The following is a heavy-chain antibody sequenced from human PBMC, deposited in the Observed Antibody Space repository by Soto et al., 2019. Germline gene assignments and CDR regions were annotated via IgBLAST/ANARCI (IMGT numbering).Heavy chain of an antibody. Sequence: PVGSLRLSCAASGFTFSNAALSWVRQAPGKGLEWVSGISGSGDSTYYADSVKGRFTVSRDNSKNTLYLQMNRLRAEDTAVYYCAKLIYSSPSQFDSWGPGTLVTVSS. CDR3: AKLIYSSPSQFDS. CDR2: ISGSGDST. CDR1: GFTFSNAA. J-gene: IGHJ4*02. D-gene: IGHD6-6*01. V-gene: IGHV3-23*01.